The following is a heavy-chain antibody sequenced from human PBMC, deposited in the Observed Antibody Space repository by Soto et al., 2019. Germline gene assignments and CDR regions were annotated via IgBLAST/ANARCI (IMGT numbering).Heavy chain of an antibody. V-gene: IGHV1-2*04. D-gene: IGHD6-19*01. CDR2: INPSNGDT. Sequence: QVQLVQSGAEVKKPGASVRVSCKASGYTFTGYYINWVRQAPGQGLERMGWINPSNGDTNYAEKFQGWVTLTRDTSTSTAYMEVSRLRSNDTAVYYCAKDRGLVRSGWFYGMDVWGQGTTVTVSS. J-gene: IGHJ6*02. CDR1: GYTFTGYY. CDR3: AKDRGLVRSGWFYGMDV.